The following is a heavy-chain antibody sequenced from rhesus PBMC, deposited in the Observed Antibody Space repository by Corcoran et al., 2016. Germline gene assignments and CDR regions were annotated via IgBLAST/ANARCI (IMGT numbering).Heavy chain of an antibody. CDR3: ARVSICGLIISYGLES. CDR2: IYGSGAHT. V-gene: IGHV4-143*01. J-gene: IGHJ6*01. Sequence: QVQLQESGPGLVKPSETLSLTCTVSGGSISDSYYWRWIRQPPRKGLDWMGRIYGSGAHTNTNPALRSRVTISRDTAKNQCSRKLSSVTAADTAVYYCARVSICGLIISYGLESWGQGVVVTVSS. CDR1: GGSISDSYY. D-gene: IGHD3-3*01.